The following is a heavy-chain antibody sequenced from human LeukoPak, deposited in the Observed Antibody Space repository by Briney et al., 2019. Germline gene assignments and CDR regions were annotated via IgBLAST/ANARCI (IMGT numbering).Heavy chain of an antibody. J-gene: IGHJ4*02. CDR2: ISYDGSNK. V-gene: IGHV3-30*03. Sequence: GGSLRLSCAASGFTFSSYGMHWVRQAPGKGLEWVAVISYDGSNKYYADSVKGRFTISRDNSKNTLYLQMNSLRAEDTAVYYCASRTYYYDSSGPRKRFDYWGQGTLVTVSS. CDR3: ASRTYYYDSSGPRKRFDY. CDR1: GFTFSSYG. D-gene: IGHD3-22*01.